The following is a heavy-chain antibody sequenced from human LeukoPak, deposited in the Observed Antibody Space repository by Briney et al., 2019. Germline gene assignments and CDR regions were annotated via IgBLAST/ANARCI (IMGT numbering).Heavy chain of an antibody. Sequence: GGSLRLSCAASGFTFSNAWMSWVRQAPGKGLEWVGRIKSKTDGGTTDYAAPVKGRFNISRDDSKNTLYLQMNSLKTEDTAVYYCTTGRGHGDYANFDYWGQGTLVTVSS. CDR3: TTGRGHGDYANFDY. CDR1: GFTFSNAW. J-gene: IGHJ4*02. D-gene: IGHD4-17*01. V-gene: IGHV3-15*01. CDR2: IKSKTDGGTT.